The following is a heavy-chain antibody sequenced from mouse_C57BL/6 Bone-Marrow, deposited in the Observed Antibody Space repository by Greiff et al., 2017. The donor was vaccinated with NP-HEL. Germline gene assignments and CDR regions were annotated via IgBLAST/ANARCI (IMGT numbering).Heavy chain of an antibody. J-gene: IGHJ2*01. CDR3: AAWFIKGY. D-gene: IGHD2-2*01. CDR2: ISGGGGNT. Sequence: EVQLVESGGGLVKPGGSLKLSCAASGFTFSSYTMSWVRQTPEKRLEWVATISGGGGNTYYPDSVKGRFTISRDNAKNTLYLQMSSLRSEDTALYYCAAWFIKGYWGQGTTLTVSS. V-gene: IGHV5-9*01. CDR1: GFTFSSYT.